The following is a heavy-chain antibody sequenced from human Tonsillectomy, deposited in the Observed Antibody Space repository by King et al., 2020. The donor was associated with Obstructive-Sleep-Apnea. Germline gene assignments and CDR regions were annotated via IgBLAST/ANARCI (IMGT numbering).Heavy chain of an antibody. D-gene: IGHD5-18*01. CDR2: INAGNGNT. CDR1: GYTFTSYA. J-gene: IGHJ6*02. V-gene: IGHV1-3*01. Sequence: QLVQSGAEVKKPGASVKVSCKASGYTFTSYAMHWVRQAPGQRIEWMGWINAGNGNTKYSQKFQGRVTITRDTSASTAYMELSSLRSEDTAVYYCARDPRSVIQVLLNYYYYGMDVWGQGTTVTVSS. CDR3: ARDPRSVIQVLLNYYYYGMDV.